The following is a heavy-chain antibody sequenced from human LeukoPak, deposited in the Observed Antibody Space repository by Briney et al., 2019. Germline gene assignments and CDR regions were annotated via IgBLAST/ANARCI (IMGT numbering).Heavy chain of an antibody. J-gene: IGHJ4*02. Sequence: SVKVSCKASGGTFSSYTISWVRQAPGQGLEWMGRIIPILGLANYAQKFQGRVTITADKSTSTAYMELSSLRSEDTAVYYCARGIVYGGNTRYFDYWGQGTLVTVSS. D-gene: IGHD4-23*01. CDR1: GGTFSSYT. V-gene: IGHV1-69*02. CDR2: IIPILGLA. CDR3: ARGIVYGGNTRYFDY.